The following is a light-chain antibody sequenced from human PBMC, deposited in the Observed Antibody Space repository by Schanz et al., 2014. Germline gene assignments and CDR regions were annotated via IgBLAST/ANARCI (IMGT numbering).Light chain of an antibody. Sequence: DIQMTQSPSSLSASVGDRVTITCRASQSISSYLNWYQQKPGKAPKLLIYAASSLQSGVPSRFSGSGSGTDFTLTISSLHPDDFATYFCQQANSFPFTFGPGTKVILK. V-gene: IGKV1-39*01. CDR1: QSISSY. CDR3: QQANSFPFT. J-gene: IGKJ3*01. CDR2: AAS.